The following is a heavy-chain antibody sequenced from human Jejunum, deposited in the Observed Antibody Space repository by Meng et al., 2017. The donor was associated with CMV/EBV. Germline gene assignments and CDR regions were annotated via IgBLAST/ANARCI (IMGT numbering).Heavy chain of an antibody. CDR2: INTDGSTI. J-gene: IGHJ4*01. CDR3: ARAGSYRFDY. V-gene: IGHV3-74*01. D-gene: IGHD3-10*01. Sequence: VQLVESGGGLVQPGGSLRLSCAASVFIFSSYWIHWVRQAPGKGLVWVSRINTDGSTINYADSVKGRFTISRDDAKNTLYLQMNSLTAEDTAVYYCARAGSYRFDYWGHGTLVTVSS. CDR1: VFIFSSYW.